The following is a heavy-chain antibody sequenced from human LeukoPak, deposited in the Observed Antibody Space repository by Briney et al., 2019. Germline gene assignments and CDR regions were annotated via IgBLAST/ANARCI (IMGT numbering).Heavy chain of an antibody. D-gene: IGHD3-10*01. CDR3: ARVTNWYYYGSGSYKAHLWFDP. V-gene: IGHV4-34*01. CDR2: INHSGST. CDR1: GGSFSGYY. Sequence: LSLTCAVYGGSFSGYYWSWIRQPPGKGPEWIGEINHSGSTNYNPSLKSRVTISVDTSKNQFSLKLSSVTAADTAVYYCARVTNWYYYGSGSYKAHLWFDPWGQGTLVTVSS. J-gene: IGHJ5*02.